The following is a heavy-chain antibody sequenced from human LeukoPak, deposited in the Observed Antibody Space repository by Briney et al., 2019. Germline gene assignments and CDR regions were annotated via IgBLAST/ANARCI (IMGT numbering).Heavy chain of an antibody. Sequence: GGSLRLSCAASGFSLSNFGMHWVRHAPGKGLEWVAFVQKDGSYEKYGDSVKGRFTISRDNSKNTLYLQMNSLRVEDTAVYYCAKATHGITGTSDAFDIWGQGTMVTVSS. CDR2: VQKDGSYE. V-gene: IGHV3-30*02. D-gene: IGHD1-20*01. CDR3: AKATHGITGTSDAFDI. CDR1: GFSLSNFG. J-gene: IGHJ3*02.